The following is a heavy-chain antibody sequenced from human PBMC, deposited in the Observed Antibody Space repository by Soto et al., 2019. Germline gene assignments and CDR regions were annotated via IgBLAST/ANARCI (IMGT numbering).Heavy chain of an antibody. CDR1: GFMFSSAW. D-gene: IGHD1-1*01. CDR2: IKSKTDGGAR. Sequence: EVHPVESGGDLVEPGGSLRLSCVTSGFMFSSAWMSWVRQAPGKGLEWVGRIKSKTDGGARDYAAPVNGRFSISRDDSKSTLYLQMNSLRAEDTALYYCVEGWNDFWGQGTLVTVSS. CDR3: VEGWNDF. V-gene: IGHV3-15*01. J-gene: IGHJ4*02.